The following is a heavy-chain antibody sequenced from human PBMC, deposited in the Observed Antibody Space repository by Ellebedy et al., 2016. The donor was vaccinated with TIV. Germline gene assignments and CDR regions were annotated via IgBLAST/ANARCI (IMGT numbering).Heavy chain of an antibody. D-gene: IGHD2-21*02. CDR1: GFTFDDYT. V-gene: IGHV3-43*01. Sequence: GESLKISXAASGFTFDDYTMHWVRQAPGKGLEWVSLISWDGGSTYYADSVKGRFTISRDNAKNSLYLQMNSLRAEDTAVYYCAKDEAYCGGDCYSDYYYGMDVWGQGTTVTVSS. CDR2: ISWDGGST. J-gene: IGHJ6*02. CDR3: AKDEAYCGGDCYSDYYYGMDV.